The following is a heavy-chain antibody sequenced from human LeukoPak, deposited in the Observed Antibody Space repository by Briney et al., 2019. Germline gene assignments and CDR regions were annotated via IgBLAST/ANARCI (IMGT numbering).Heavy chain of an antibody. CDR1: GFTFSSHG. CDR2: ISYDGSNK. J-gene: IGHJ4*02. V-gene: IGHV3-30*03. D-gene: IGHD5-12*01. Sequence: GRSLRLSCAASGFTFSSHGMHWVRQAPGKGLEWVAVISYDGSNKYYADSVKGRFNISRDNSKNTLYLQMNSLRAEDTAVYYCARDYPNSGYDKALDYWGQGTLVTVSS. CDR3: ARDYPNSGYDKALDY.